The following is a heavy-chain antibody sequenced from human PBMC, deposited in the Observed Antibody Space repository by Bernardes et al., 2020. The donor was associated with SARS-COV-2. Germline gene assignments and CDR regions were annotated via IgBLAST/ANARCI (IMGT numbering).Heavy chain of an antibody. CDR1: GFTFDDSA. Sequence: GGSLRLSCAASGFTFDDSAMHWVRQAPGKGLAWVSGISWNSGSIGYADSVKGLFTISRDNAKNSLYLQMNSLRAEDTALYYCAKVYWYSSGWLGPTKPGSFDYWGQGTLVTVSS. CDR3: AKVYWYSSGWLGPTKPGSFDY. J-gene: IGHJ4*02. V-gene: IGHV3-9*01. D-gene: IGHD6-19*01. CDR2: ISWNSGSI.